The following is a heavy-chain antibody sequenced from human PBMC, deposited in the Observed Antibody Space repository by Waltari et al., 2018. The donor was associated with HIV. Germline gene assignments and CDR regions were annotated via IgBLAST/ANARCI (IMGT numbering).Heavy chain of an antibody. CDR1: GYTFTTYY. CDR2: INPSGGYT. CDR3: ARVAYSSSWTPPFDY. Sequence: QVQLVQSGAEVKKPGASVKVSCEASGYTFTTYYIHWVRQAPGQGLEWMGIINPSGGYTSYAQKFQGRVTMTRDTSTSTVYMELSSLRSDDAAVYYCARVAYSSSWTPPFDYWGQGTLVTVSS. J-gene: IGHJ4*02. V-gene: IGHV1-46*01. D-gene: IGHD6-13*01.